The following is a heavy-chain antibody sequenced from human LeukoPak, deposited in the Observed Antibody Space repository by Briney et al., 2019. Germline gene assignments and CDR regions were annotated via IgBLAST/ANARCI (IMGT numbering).Heavy chain of an antibody. CDR2: IVVGSGNT. CDR1: GFTFTSSA. Sequence: SVKVSCKASGFTFTSSAMQWVRQARGQRLEWIGWIVVGSGNTNYAQKFQGRVTMTRDTSTSTVYMELSSLRSEDTAVYCCARLYGSVDYWGQGTLVTVSS. J-gene: IGHJ4*02. V-gene: IGHV1-58*02. CDR3: ARLYGSVDY. D-gene: IGHD3-10*01.